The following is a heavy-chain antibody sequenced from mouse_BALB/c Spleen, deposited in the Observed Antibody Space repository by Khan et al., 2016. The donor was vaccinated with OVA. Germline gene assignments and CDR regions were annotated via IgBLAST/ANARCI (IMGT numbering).Heavy chain of an antibody. CDR3: ARRDYYAYNWYFDV. V-gene: IGHV1-22*01. D-gene: IGHD1-2*01. Sequence: SGPELVKPGASVKISCKTSGYTFTEYTMHWVKQSHGKSLEWIGRFNPNNGGTSYNQKFKGRATLTVDESSSTAYMELRSLTSEDSAVYYCARRDYYAYNWYFDVWGAGTTVTVSS. CDR2: FNPNNGGT. CDR1: GYTFTEYT. J-gene: IGHJ1*01.